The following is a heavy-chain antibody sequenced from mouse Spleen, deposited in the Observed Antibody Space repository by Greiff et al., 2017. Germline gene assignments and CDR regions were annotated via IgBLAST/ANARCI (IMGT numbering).Heavy chain of an antibody. J-gene: IGHJ4*01. CDR3: ARWGLRDAMDY. CDR1: GYTFTSYW. V-gene: IGHV1-52*01. Sequence: QVQLQQPGAELVRPGSSVKLSCKASGYTFTSYWMHWVKQRPIQGLEWIGNIDPSDSETHYNQKFKDKATLTVDKSSSTAYMQLSCLTSEDSAVYYCARWGLRDAMDYWGQGTSVTVSS. D-gene: IGHD2-4*01. CDR2: IDPSDSET.